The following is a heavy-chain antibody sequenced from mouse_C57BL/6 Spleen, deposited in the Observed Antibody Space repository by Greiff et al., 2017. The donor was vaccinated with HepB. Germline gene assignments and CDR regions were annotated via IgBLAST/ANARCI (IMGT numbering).Heavy chain of an antibody. CDR1: GFNIKDDY. Sequence: EVQLQQSGAELVRPGASVKLSCTASGFNIKDDYMHWVKQRPEQGLEWIGWIDPENGDTEYASKFQGKATITADTSSNKAYLQLSSLTSEDTAVYYCTTPLTGSFDYWGPGTTLTVSS. D-gene: IGHD4-1*01. V-gene: IGHV14-4*01. CDR2: IDPENGDT. CDR3: TTPLTGSFDY. J-gene: IGHJ2*01.